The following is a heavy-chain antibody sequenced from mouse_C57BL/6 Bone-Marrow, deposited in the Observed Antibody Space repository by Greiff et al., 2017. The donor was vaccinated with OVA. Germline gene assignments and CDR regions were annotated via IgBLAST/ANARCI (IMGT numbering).Heavy chain of an antibody. CDR1: GYTFTDYN. CDR3: ARRLRWYFDV. J-gene: IGHJ1*03. V-gene: IGHV1-18*01. D-gene: IGHD1-1*01. Sequence: VQLQQSGPELVKPGASVKIPCKASGYTFTDYNMDWVKQSHGKSLEWIGDINPNNGGTIYNQKFKGTATLTVDKSSSTAYMEIRSLTSEDTAVYYCARRLRWYFDVWGTGTTVTVSS. CDR2: INPNNGGT.